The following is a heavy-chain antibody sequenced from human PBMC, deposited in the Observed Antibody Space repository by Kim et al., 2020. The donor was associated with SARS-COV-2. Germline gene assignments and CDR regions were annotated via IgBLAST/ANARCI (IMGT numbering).Heavy chain of an antibody. CDR2: ISYDGSNK. D-gene: IGHD3-10*01. V-gene: IGHV3-30*04. J-gene: IGHJ4*02. CDR3: ARGATVLLWFGGQFDY. Sequence: GGSLRLSCAASGFTFSSYAMHWVRQAPGKGLEWVAVISYDGSNKYYADSVKGRFTISRDNSKNTLYLQMNSLRAEDTAVYYCARGATVLLWFGGQFDYWGQGTLVTVSS. CDR1: GFTFSSYA.